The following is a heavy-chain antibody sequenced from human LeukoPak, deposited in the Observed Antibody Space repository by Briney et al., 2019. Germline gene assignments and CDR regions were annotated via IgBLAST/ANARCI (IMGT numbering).Heavy chain of an antibody. CDR2: FVVGSGHI. Sequence: GASEKVSCKASGFTFGTSIIQWVRQARGQRLEWMGWFVVGSGHISYAPKFQDRVTVTRDMSTSTAYMELSSLRSEDTAVYYCAATLTMTAGSAYYGLDAWGQGTTVTVSS. CDR1: GFTFGTSI. D-gene: IGHD3-10*01. J-gene: IGHJ6*02. V-gene: IGHV1-58*02. CDR3: AATLTMTAGSAYYGLDA.